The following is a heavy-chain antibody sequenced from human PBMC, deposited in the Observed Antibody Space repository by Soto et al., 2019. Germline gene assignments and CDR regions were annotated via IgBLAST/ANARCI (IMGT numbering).Heavy chain of an antibody. CDR2: INHRGST. Sequence: QVQLQQWGAGLLKPSETLSLTCAVYGGSFSGYYWSWIRQPPGKGLEWIGEINHRGSTNYNPSLKSRVTISVDTSKNHFSLKLSSVTAADTAVYYCASRLRWYRNWFDPWGQGTLVTVSS. CDR3: ASRLRWYRNWFDP. D-gene: IGHD4-17*01. J-gene: IGHJ5*02. CDR1: GGSFSGYY. V-gene: IGHV4-34*01.